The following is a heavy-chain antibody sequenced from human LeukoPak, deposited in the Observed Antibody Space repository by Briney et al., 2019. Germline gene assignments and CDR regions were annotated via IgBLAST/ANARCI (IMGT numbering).Heavy chain of an antibody. CDR1: GGSISSSSYY. CDR3: VRHDGRGGATMGALDS. D-gene: IGHD5-12*01. Sequence: PSETLSLTCTVSGGSISSSSYYWGWIRQPPGKGLGWIGSIYYSGSTYYNPSLKSRVTISVVTSKNQFSLQLNSVTAADTAVYYCVRHDGRGGATMGALDSWGQGSLVTVSS. J-gene: IGHJ4*02. V-gene: IGHV4-39*01. CDR2: IYYSGST.